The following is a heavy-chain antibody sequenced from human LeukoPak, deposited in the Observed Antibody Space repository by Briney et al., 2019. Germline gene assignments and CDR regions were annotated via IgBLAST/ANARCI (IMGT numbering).Heavy chain of an antibody. V-gene: IGHV1-8*01. CDR3: ARDGNTLQAGFGELLFLDAFDI. Sequence: ASVKVSCKASGYTFTSYDINWVRQATGQGLEWMGWMNPNSGNTGYAQKFQGRVTMTRDTSTSTVYMELSSLRSEDTAVYYCARDGNTLQAGFGELLFLDAFDIWGQGTMVTVSS. D-gene: IGHD3-10*01. J-gene: IGHJ3*02. CDR2: MNPNSGNT. CDR1: GYTFTSYD.